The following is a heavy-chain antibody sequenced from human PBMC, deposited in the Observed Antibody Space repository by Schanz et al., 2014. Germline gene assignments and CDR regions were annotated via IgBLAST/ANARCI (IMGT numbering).Heavy chain of an antibody. CDR1: GFTFSDYS. Sequence: EVHLVESGGGLVKPGGSLRLSCGASGFTFSDYSMNWVRQAPGKGLEWVSSISDSSSYIYYADSVKGRFTISRDNAKNSLYLQMSSLRAEDTAVYYCARGARQYSGSYSPSDYWGQGTLVTVSS. D-gene: IGHD1-26*01. V-gene: IGHV3-21*01. CDR2: ISDSSSYI. CDR3: ARGARQYSGSYSPSDY. J-gene: IGHJ4*02.